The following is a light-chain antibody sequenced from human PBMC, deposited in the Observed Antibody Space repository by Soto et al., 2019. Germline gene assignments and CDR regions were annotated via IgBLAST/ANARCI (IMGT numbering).Light chain of an antibody. Sequence: DIQLTQSPSTLSASVGERVTITCRASRSIINWLAWYQQKSGKGPKLLIYKASNLQTGVPSRFSGSGYGTEFTLTISSLQPDDVATYYCQQYSDHWTFGQGTKVDIK. J-gene: IGKJ1*01. CDR2: KAS. CDR3: QQYSDHWT. CDR1: RSIINW. V-gene: IGKV1-5*03.